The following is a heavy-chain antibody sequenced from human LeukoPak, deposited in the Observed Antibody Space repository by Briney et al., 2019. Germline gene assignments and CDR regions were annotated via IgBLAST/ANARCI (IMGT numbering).Heavy chain of an antibody. V-gene: IGHV4-34*01. CDR1: GGSFSANY. J-gene: IGHJ4*02. CDR2: INHTGRT. CDR3: ARVGYISGWYPFDF. Sequence: PSGTLSLTCAVSGGSFSANYWSWIRQPPGEGPEWIGEINHTGRTNYNPSLKSRVTISVDMSKNQFSLKLSSVTAADTAVYYCARVGYISGWYPFDFWGLGTLVIVSS. D-gene: IGHD6-19*01.